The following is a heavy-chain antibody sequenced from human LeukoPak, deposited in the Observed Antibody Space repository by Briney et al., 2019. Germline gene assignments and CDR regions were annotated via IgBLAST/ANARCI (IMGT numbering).Heavy chain of an antibody. D-gene: IGHD1-26*01. CDR1: GGSVSSYY. CDR3: ARFQRWELYNWFDP. V-gene: IGHV4-59*02. CDR2: MYYSGST. J-gene: IGHJ5*02. Sequence: KTSETLSLTCTVSGGSVSSYYWSWIRQPPGKGLEWIGYMYYSGSTNYNPSLKSRVTISVDTSKNQFSLKLSSVTAADTAVYYCARFQRWELYNWFDPWGQGTLVTVSS.